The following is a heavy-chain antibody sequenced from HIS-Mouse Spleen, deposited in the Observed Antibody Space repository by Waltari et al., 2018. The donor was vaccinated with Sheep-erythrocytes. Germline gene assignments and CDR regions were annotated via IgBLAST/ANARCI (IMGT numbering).Heavy chain of an antibody. CDR3: ARVRELLYFQH. V-gene: IGHV3-7*01. J-gene: IGHJ1*01. D-gene: IGHD1-26*01. CDR2: IKKDGSEK. Sequence: EVQLVESGGGLVQPGGSLRLSCAASGFTFSSYWMSWVRQAPGKGLEWVAKIKKDGSEKYYVDSVKGRFTISRDNAKNSLYLQMNSLRAEDTAVYYCARVRELLYFQHWGQGTLVTVSS. CDR1: GFTFSSYW.